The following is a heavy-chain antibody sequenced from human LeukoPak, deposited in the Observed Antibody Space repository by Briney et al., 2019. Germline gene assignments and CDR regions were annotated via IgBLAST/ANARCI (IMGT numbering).Heavy chain of an antibody. J-gene: IGHJ1*01. V-gene: IGHV4-59*01. CDR2: IYYSGST. D-gene: IGHD3-22*01. CDR3: ARDLTYDSSGYYYP. CDR1: GGSISSYY. Sequence: PSETLSLTCTVSGGSISSYYWSWIRQPPGKGLEWIGYIYYSGSTNYNPSLKSRVTISVDTSKNQFSLKLSSVTAADTAVYYCARDLTYDSSGYYYPWGQGTLVTVSS.